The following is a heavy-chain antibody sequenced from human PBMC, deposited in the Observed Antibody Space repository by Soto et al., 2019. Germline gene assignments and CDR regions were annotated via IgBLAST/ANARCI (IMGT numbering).Heavy chain of an antibody. J-gene: IGHJ4*02. D-gene: IGHD6-19*01. V-gene: IGHV3-30*03. CDR3: ARGPPGLEVAGIRKHFHQ. CDR1: GFTLSSYG. Sequence: QVQLVDSWGGVVQPGRSLRLSCLASGFTLSSYGIHGFGQCPGKGLEWLATLAYDEYNKYYADFRMGPWTMSRDTSKNTLYLQLNGLRTEDTAMYYCARGPPGLEVAGIRKHFHQWGQGTLVTVSS. CDR2: LAYDEYNK.